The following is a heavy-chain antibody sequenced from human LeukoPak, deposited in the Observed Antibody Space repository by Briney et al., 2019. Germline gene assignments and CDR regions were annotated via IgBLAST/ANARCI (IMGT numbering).Heavy chain of an antibody. J-gene: IGHJ4*02. CDR3: ARDGDSYDSPYDY. V-gene: IGHV5-51*01. D-gene: IGHD5-12*01. Sequence: GESLKISCKGSGYTFTTFWIGWVRQMPGKGLEWMGIIYPGDSDTRYSPSFQGQVTISADKSISTAYLQWSSLKASDTAMYYCARDGDSYDSPYDYWGQGTLVTVSS. CDR2: IYPGDSDT. CDR1: GYTFTTFW.